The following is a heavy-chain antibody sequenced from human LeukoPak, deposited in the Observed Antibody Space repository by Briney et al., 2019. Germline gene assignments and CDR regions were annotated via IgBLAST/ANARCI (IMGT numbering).Heavy chain of an antibody. J-gene: IGHJ4*02. D-gene: IGHD4-17*01. CDR3: ARQSGTMVTTRFDY. V-gene: IGHV3-23*01. CDR1: GFTFSSYA. CDR2: ISGSGGST. Sequence: PGGSLRLSCAASGFTFSSYAMSWVRQAPGKGLEWISAISGSGGSTYYADSVRGRFTISRDNSKSTLSLQMNSLRAEDTAIYYCARQSGTMVTTRFDYWGQGTLVTVSS.